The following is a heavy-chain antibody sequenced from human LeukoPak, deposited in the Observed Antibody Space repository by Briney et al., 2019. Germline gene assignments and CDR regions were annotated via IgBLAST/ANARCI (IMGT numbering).Heavy chain of an antibody. J-gene: IGHJ5*02. CDR2: INPNSGGT. CDR3: ARDVSAGGTNWFDP. CDR1: GYTFTGYY. D-gene: IGHD3-16*01. Sequence: ASVKVSCKASGYTFTGYYMHWVRQAPGQGLEWMGWINPNSGGTNHAQKFQGRVTMTRDTSISTAYMELSRLRSDDTAVYYCARDVSAGGTNWFDPWGQGTLVTVSS. V-gene: IGHV1-2*02.